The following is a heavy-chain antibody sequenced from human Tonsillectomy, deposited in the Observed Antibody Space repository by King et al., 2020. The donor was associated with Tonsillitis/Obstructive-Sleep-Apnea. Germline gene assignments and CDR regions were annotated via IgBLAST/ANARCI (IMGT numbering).Heavy chain of an antibody. Sequence: ITLKESGPTLVKPTQTLTLTCTFSGFSLSTSGMGVGWIRQPPGKALEWLALIYWDDDKRYSPSLKSRLTVTKDTSKNQVVLTMTNMDPVDTGTYYCAQNTLDVSHYFYYRGVGGKGTTAPVSS. CDR1: GFSLSTSGMG. J-gene: IGHJ6*03. CDR3: AQNTLDVSHYFYYRGV. CDR2: IYWDDDK. V-gene: IGHV2-5*02.